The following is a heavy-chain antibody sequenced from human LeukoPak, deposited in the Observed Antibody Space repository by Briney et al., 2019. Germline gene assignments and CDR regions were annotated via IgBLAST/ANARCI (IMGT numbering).Heavy chain of an antibody. CDR1: GGSISSGGYS. J-gene: IGHJ4*02. CDR3: ARGYSNYPYYFDY. D-gene: IGHD4-11*01. CDR2: IYHSGST. Sequence: SQTLSFTCAVSGGSISSGGYSWSWIRQPPGKGLEWIGYIYHSGSTYYNPSLKSRVAISVDRSKNQFSLKLSSVTAADTAVYYCARGYSNYPYYFDYWGQGTLVTVSS. V-gene: IGHV4-30-2*01.